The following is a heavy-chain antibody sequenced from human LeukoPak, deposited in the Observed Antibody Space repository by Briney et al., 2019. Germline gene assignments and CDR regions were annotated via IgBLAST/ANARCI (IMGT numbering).Heavy chain of an antibody. Sequence: PSETLSLTCTVSSGSISSGGYYWGRIRQLPGKGLEWIGYIYYSGSTSYNPSLKSRFTISVDTSKNQFSLTVSSVTAADTAVYYCARGHNSGWYNWFDSWGQGTLVTVSS. CDR1: SGSISSGGYY. D-gene: IGHD6-19*01. J-gene: IGHJ5*01. CDR2: IYYSGST. V-gene: IGHV4-31*03. CDR3: ARGHNSGWYNWFDS.